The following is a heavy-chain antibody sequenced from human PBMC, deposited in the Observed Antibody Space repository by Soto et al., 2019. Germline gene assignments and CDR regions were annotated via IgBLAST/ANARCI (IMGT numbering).Heavy chain of an antibody. D-gene: IGHD1-20*01. J-gene: IGHJ3*01. CDR3: VRNSGVNSSSFDL. CDR1: GFTFSSYA. V-gene: IGHV3-64*01. CDR2: ISSNGGST. Sequence: GGSLRLSCAASGFTFSSYAMHWVRQAPGKGLEYVSAISSNGGSTYYANSVKGRFTISRDNSKNTLYLQMGSLRAEDMAFFYCVRNSGVNSSSFDLWAHGTMVPVSS.